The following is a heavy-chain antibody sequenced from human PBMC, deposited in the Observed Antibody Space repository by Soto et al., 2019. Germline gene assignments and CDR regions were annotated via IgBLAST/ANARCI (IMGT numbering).Heavy chain of an antibody. Sequence: QVRLQESGPGLVRPSQTLSLTCTVSGDSLSSGGYYCSWIRQLPGKGLEWIGFIYYSGSTFYNPSLTSRVTMAADASKNPISLKLSSVTAADTAVYYCAKTKTPHVRNGMDVWGQGTTVTVS. CDR1: GDSLSSGGYY. CDR3: AKTKTPHVRNGMDV. V-gene: IGHV4-31*04. CDR2: IYYSGST. D-gene: IGHD2-8*01. J-gene: IGHJ6*02.